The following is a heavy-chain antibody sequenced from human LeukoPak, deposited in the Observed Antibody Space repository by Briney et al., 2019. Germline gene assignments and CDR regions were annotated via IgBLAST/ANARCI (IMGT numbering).Heavy chain of an antibody. D-gene: IGHD5-18*01. CDR1: GGSISSSNW. CDR3: ARKTDTAMVTDAFDI. Sequence: SETLSLTCAVSGGSISSSNWWSWVRQPPGKGLEWIGEIYHSGSTNYNPSLRSRVTISVDKSKNQFSLKLSSVTAADTAVYYCARKTDTAMVTDAFDIWGQGTMVTVSS. J-gene: IGHJ3*02. V-gene: IGHV4-4*02. CDR2: IYHSGST.